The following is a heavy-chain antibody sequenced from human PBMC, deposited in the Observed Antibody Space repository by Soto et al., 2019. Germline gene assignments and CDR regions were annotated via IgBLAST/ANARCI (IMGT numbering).Heavy chain of an antibody. Sequence: ASVKVSCKASGYTFTGYYMHWVRQAPGQGLEWMGWINPNSGGTNYAQKFQGRVTMTRDTSISTAYMELSRLRSDDTAVYYCARAPYYDFWSGYYDYYYYGMDVWSQGTTVTVSS. CDR1: GYTFTGYY. J-gene: IGHJ6*02. CDR3: ARAPYYDFWSGYYDYYYYGMDV. CDR2: INPNSGGT. V-gene: IGHV1-2*02. D-gene: IGHD3-3*01.